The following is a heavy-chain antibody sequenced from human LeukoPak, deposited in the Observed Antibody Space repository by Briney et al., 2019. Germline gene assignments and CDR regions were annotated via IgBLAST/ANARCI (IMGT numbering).Heavy chain of an antibody. D-gene: IGHD5-18*01. CDR2: IIPIFGTA. CDR1: GYTFTTSA. CDR3: AIRRGGYSYASRQWFDP. J-gene: IGHJ5*02. V-gene: IGHV1-69*13. Sequence: GASVKVSCKASGYTFTTSAINWVRQAPGQGLQWMGGIIPIFGTANYAQKFQGRVTITADESTSTAYMELSSLRSEDTAVYYCAIRRGGYSYASRQWFDPWGQGTLVTVSS.